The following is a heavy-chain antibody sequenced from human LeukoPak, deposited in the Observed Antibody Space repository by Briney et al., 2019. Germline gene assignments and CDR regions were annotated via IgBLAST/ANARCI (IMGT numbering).Heavy chain of an antibody. CDR2: INPNSGGT. D-gene: IGHD3-10*01. J-gene: IGHJ5*02. Sequence: ASVKVSCKASGYTFTGYYMHWVQQAPGQGLEWMGWINPNSGGTNYAQKFQGRVTMTRDTSISTAYMELSRLRSDDTAVYYCARVTMVRGVAEYNWFDPWGQGTLVTVSS. CDR3: ARVTMVRGVAEYNWFDP. CDR1: GYTFTGYY. V-gene: IGHV1-2*02.